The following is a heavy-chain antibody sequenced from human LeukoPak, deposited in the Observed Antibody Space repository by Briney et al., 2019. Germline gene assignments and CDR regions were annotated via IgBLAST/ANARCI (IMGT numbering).Heavy chain of an antibody. J-gene: IGHJ4*02. Sequence: SETLSLTCTVSGDSASPYYWSWIRQPPGKGLEWIGYVYYIGSTNYNPSLKSRVTISVDTSKNQFYLKLTSVTAADTAVYYCARADYNYDTSGYYYLAIDSWGQGTLVTVSS. V-gene: IGHV4-59*02. CDR2: VYYIGST. CDR3: ARADYNYDTSGYYYLAIDS. CDR1: GDSASPYY. D-gene: IGHD3-22*01.